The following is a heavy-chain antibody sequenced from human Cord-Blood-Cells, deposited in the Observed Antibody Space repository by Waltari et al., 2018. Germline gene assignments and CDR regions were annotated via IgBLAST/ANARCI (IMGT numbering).Heavy chain of an antibody. CDR3: ARVSAAAGDAFDI. J-gene: IGHJ3*02. Sequence: EVQLVESGGGLVQPGGSLRLSCAASGFTFSSYEMNWVRQAPGKGLEWVSYISSSGSTIYYADSLKGRFTISRDNAKNSLYLQMNSLRAEDTAVYYCARVSAAAGDAFDIWGQGTMVTVSS. CDR1: GFTFSSYE. V-gene: IGHV3-48*03. D-gene: IGHD6-13*01. CDR2: ISSSGSTI.